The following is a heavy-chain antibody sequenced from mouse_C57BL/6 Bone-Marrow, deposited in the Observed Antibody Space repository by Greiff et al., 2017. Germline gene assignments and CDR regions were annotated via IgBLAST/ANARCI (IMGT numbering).Heavy chain of an antibody. Sequence: VQLQQSGPGLVKPSQSLSLTCSASGYSITSGYYWNWIRQFPGNKLEWMGYISYDGSNNYNPSLKNRISITRDTSKNQVFLKLNSVTTEDTATYYCARGGWLFAYWGQGTVVTVSA. CDR2: ISYDGSN. V-gene: IGHV3-6*01. CDR3: ARGGWLFAY. D-gene: IGHD2-3*01. J-gene: IGHJ3*01. CDR1: GYSITSGYY.